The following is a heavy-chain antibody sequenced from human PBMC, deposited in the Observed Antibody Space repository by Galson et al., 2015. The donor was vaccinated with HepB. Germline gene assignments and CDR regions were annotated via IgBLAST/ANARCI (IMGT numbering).Heavy chain of an antibody. J-gene: IGHJ5*02. CDR3: ARDGHSGYGNGWGELDH. Sequence: SLRLSCAASGFIFTNYAIQWVRQTPGKGLEWLAVISYDGNNKYYADSVKGRFTLSRDNPKNTLYLQMNSLRVEDTAVYYCARDGHSGYGNGWGELDHWGQGTLVTVSS. CDR1: GFIFTNYA. V-gene: IGHV3-30*04. CDR2: ISYDGNNK. D-gene: IGHD6-19*01.